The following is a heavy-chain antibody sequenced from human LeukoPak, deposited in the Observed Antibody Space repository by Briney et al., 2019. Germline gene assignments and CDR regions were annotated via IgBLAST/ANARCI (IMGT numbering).Heavy chain of an antibody. CDR3: SIDIGYSASRTPTGWLDP. V-gene: IGHV1-24*01. J-gene: IGHJ5*02. CDR1: GYSLSNLS. Sequence: ASVKVSCKVSGYSLSNLSIHWVRQAPGKGLEWMGGFDPENGETVYTQKFQDRVTMTEDRSTDTAYMELSSLRSEDTAMYYCSIDIGYSASRTPTGWLDPWGQGTLVAVSS. CDR2: FDPENGET. D-gene: IGHD3-10*01.